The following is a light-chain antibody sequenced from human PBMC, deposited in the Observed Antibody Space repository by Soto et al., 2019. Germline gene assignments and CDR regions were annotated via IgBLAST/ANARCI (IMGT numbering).Light chain of an antibody. CDR3: QKYSSVPV. CDR2: AAS. Sequence: DIQMTQSPTSLSASVGDRVTITCRASQGIRNFVAWYQQKPGKAPKLLIYAASTLQSGVPSRFSGSESGTDFNFTINSLQPEDVATYSCQKYSSVPVFGPGTKVEIK. J-gene: IGKJ3*01. V-gene: IGKV1-27*01. CDR1: QGIRNF.